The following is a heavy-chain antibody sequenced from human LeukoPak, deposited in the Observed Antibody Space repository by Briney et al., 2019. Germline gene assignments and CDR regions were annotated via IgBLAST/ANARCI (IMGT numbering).Heavy chain of an antibody. Sequence: SETLSLTCTVSGGSIRSYYWSWIRQPPGKGLEWIGYIYYSGSTNYNPSLKSRVTISVDTSKNQFSLKLSSLTAADTAVYYCARQGSGRYYYYGMDVWGQGTTVTVSS. CDR1: GGSIRSYY. J-gene: IGHJ6*02. V-gene: IGHV4-59*01. CDR2: IYYSGST. CDR3: ARQGSGRYYYYGMDV. D-gene: IGHD2-15*01.